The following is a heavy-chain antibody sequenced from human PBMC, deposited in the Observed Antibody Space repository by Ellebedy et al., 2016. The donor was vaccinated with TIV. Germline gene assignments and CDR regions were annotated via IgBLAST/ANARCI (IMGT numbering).Heavy chain of an antibody. D-gene: IGHD2-21*02. Sequence: GESLKISCAVSGFTFIDHAMTWVRQAPGRGLEWVSSISKSNDRYYADSVRGRFTISRDNSKEIVYLEMSSLRAEDTAVYHGVRVKFRVVVTAIGALDMWGQGTLVAVSS. J-gene: IGHJ3*02. CDR3: VRVKFRVVVTAIGALDM. CDR2: ISKSNDR. V-gene: IGHV3-23*01. CDR1: GFTFIDHA.